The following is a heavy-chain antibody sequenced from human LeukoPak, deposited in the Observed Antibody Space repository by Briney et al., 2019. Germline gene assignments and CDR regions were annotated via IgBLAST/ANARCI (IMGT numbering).Heavy chain of an antibody. J-gene: IGHJ3*02. Sequence: PSETLSLTCTVSGGSISSHYWSWIRQPPGKGLEWIGYIYYSGSTNYNPSLKSRVTISVDTSKNQFSLKLSSVTAADTAVYYCARGYCSSTSCYGGFIAAAVDAFDIWGQGTMVTVSS. CDR1: GGSISSHY. D-gene: IGHD2-2*01. V-gene: IGHV4-59*11. CDR3: ARGYCSSTSCYGGFIAAAVDAFDI. CDR2: IYYSGST.